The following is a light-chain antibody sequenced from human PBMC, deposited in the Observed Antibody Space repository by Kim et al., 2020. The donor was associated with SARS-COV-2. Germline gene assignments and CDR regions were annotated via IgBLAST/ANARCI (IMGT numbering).Light chain of an antibody. CDR2: DSD. CDR1: TPDMGKYY. Sequence: GQKVSIACTGSTPDMGKYYVSRSQQLPGTAPKLLIYDSDMRHSGIPDRIAGSKSGTSATLGITGLQTGDEADYFCGTWDSRLGGVVFGGGTKVTVL. J-gene: IGLJ2*01. V-gene: IGLV1-51*01. CDR3: GTWDSRLGGVV.